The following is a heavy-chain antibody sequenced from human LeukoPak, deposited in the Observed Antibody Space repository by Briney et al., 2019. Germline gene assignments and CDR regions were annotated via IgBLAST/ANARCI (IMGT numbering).Heavy chain of an antibody. V-gene: IGHV3-66*01. CDR3: ARDRGGSKYFDS. Sequence: GGSLRLSCAASAFTVSTNHMSWVRQAPGKGLEWVSLIYSGGGTYYADSVKGRFTISRDNSKNTLYLQMNSLRAEDTALYSCARDRGGSKYFDSWGQGTLVTVSS. D-gene: IGHD3-10*01. CDR1: AFTVSTNH. CDR2: IYSGGGT. J-gene: IGHJ4*02.